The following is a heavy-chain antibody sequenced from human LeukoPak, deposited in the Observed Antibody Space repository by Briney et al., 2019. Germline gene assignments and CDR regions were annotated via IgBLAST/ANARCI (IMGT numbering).Heavy chain of an antibody. Sequence: PSEILSLTCTVSGGSISSSSYYWGWIRQPPGKGLEWFGSISDSGSTYYYASLKSRVTISVDASKNQFSLNLSSVTAADTAVYYCSSSYCSGGSCYGTFDIWGQGTMVTVSS. V-gene: IGHV4-39*01. J-gene: IGHJ3*02. CDR3: SSSYCSGGSCYGTFDI. CDR2: ISDSGST. D-gene: IGHD2-15*01. CDR1: GGSISSSSYY.